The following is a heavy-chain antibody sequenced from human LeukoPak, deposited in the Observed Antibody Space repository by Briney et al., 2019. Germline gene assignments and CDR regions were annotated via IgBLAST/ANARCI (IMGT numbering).Heavy chain of an antibody. V-gene: IGHV3-7*04. CDR1: GFTFSSYW. CDR2: IKQDGTQN. D-gene: IGHD6-13*01. CDR3: ARLRPYSSSWYAYYGMDV. J-gene: IGHJ6*02. Sequence: GGSLRLSCVASGFTFSSYWMSWVRQAPGKGLEWVANIKQDGTQNYYVDSVKGRFTISRDNAKNSLYLQMNSLRAEETAVYYCARLRPYSSSWYAYYGMDVWGQGTTATVSS.